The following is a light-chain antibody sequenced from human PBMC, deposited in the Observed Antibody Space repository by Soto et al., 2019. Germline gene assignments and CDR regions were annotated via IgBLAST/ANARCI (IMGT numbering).Light chain of an antibody. CDR1: QDISNY. J-gene: IGKJ4*01. V-gene: IGKV1-33*01. Sequence: DTQMTQSPSSLSASVGDRVTITCQASQDISNYLNWYQQKPGKSTKLLIYDASNLETGVPSRFSGSGSGTDFTITISSLQPEDIATYYCQQYDNLPLTFGGGTKVEIK. CDR3: QQYDNLPLT. CDR2: DAS.